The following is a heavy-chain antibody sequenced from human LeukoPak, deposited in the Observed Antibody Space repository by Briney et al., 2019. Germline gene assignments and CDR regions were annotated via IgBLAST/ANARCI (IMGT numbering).Heavy chain of an antibody. Sequence: GGSLRLSCAVSGFTFSSYSMNWVRQAPRKGLEWVSYISSGSRVISYADSVKGRFTISRDNAKNSLYLQMNRLRDEDTAVYFCARDEGKWFDPWGQGTLVTVSS. V-gene: IGHV3-48*02. CDR1: GFTFSSYS. CDR3: ARDEGKWFDP. J-gene: IGHJ5*02. CDR2: ISSGSRVI.